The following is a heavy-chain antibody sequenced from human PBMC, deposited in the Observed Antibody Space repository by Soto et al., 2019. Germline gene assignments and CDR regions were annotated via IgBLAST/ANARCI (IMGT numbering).Heavy chain of an antibody. D-gene: IGHD3-9*01. V-gene: IGHV1-18*01. Sequence: GASVKVSCKASGYTFTSYGISWVRQAPGQGLEWMGWISAYNGNTNYAQKLQGRVTMTTDTSTSTAYMELRSLRSDDTAVYYCARDPGGNVLRYFDWSIYPGHYYYGMDVWGQGTTVTVSS. CDR2: ISAYNGNT. CDR3: ARDPGGNVLRYFDWSIYPGHYYYGMDV. CDR1: GYTFTSYG. J-gene: IGHJ6*02.